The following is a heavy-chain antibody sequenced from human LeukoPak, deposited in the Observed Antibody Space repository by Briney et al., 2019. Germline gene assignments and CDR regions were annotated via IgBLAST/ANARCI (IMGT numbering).Heavy chain of an antibody. J-gene: IGHJ6*02. CDR3: AKDLYYYDGSGFPAYGMDV. V-gene: IGHV3-23*01. Sequence: GGSLRLSCAASGFTFSSYAMSWVRQAPGKGLEWVSAISGSGGSTYYADSVKGRFTISKDNSKNTLYLQMNSLRAEDTAVYYCAKDLYYYDGSGFPAYGMDVWGQGTTVTVSS. CDR2: ISGSGGST. D-gene: IGHD3-22*01. CDR1: GFTFSSYA.